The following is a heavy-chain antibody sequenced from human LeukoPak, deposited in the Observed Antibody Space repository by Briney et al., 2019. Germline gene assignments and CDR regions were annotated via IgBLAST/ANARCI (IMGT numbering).Heavy chain of an antibody. D-gene: IGHD3-3*01. CDR1: GGTFSSYA. Sequence: SVKVSCKASGGTFSSYAISWVRQAPGQGLEWMGGIIPIFGTANYAQKFQGRVTITADESTSTAYMELSSLRSEDTAVYYCARDLSYYDFATSSGGFDPWGQGTLVTVSS. J-gene: IGHJ5*02. CDR2: IIPIFGTA. CDR3: ARDLSYYDFATSSGGFDP. V-gene: IGHV1-69*13.